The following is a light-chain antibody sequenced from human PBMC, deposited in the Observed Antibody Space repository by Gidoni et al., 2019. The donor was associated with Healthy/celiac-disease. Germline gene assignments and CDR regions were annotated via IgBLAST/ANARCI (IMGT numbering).Light chain of an antibody. CDR2: GAS. V-gene: IGKV3-15*01. J-gene: IGKJ1*01. CDR1: QRVSSN. Sequence: EIVMTQSPATLSVSPGERATLSCRASQRVSSNLAWYQQKPGQAPRLLIYGASTRATGIPARFSGSGSGTEFTLTISSLQSEDFAVYYCQQYNNWPLTCGQGTKVEIK. CDR3: QQYNNWPLT.